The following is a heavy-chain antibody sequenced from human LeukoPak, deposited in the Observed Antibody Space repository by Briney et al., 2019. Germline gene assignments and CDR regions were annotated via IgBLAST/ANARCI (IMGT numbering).Heavy chain of an antibody. CDR2: ISSSSSYI. D-gene: IGHD3-22*01. CDR1: GFTFSSYA. J-gene: IGHJ5*02. Sequence: GGSLRLSCAASGFTFSSYAMNWVRQAPGKGLEWVSSISSSSSYIYYADSVKGRFTISRDNAKNSLYLQMNSLRAEDTAVYYCARLARPLYYYDSSGYYYTSWFDPWGQGTLVTVSS. CDR3: ARLARPLYYYDSSGYYYTSWFDP. V-gene: IGHV3-21*01.